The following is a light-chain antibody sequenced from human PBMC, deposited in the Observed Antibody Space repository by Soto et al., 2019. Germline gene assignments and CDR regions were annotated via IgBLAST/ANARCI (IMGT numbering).Light chain of an antibody. J-gene: IGKJ1*01. CDR3: QQYNNWPSWT. CDR1: QSVSNN. V-gene: IGKV3-15*01. Sequence: ILMTQSPATQSVSPGERATLSCRASQSVSNNLAWYQQKPGQAPRLLIYDASTRATGIPARFSGSGSGTEFTLTISGLQSEDLAVYYCQQYNNWPSWTFGQGTKVEIK. CDR2: DAS.